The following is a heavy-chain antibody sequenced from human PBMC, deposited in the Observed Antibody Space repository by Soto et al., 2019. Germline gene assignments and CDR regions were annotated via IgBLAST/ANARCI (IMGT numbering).Heavy chain of an antibody. Sequence: EVQLVESGGGLVQPGGSLKLSCAASGFIFTDSAIHWVRQASGKGLEWVGRIRSKVNTYATLYAASVKGRFTISRDDSRNTIYLQMNNLKTEDTAVYYCARRRDWTAMDPLDYWGQGTLVTVSS. CDR3: ARRRDWTAMDPLDY. CDR1: GFIFTDSA. CDR2: IRSKVNTYAT. D-gene: IGHD5-18*01. V-gene: IGHV3-73*02. J-gene: IGHJ4*02.